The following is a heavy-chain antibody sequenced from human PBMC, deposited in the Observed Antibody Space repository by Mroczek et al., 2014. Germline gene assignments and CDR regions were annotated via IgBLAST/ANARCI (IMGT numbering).Heavy chain of an antibody. J-gene: IGHJ3*02. V-gene: IGHV3-30-3*01. CDR2: ISYDGSNK. CDR1: GFTFSSYA. CDR3: ARPLWEMATIGAFDI. D-gene: IGHD5-24*01. Sequence: QVQLQQWGGGVVQPGRSLRLSCAASGFTFSSYAMHWVRQAPGKGLEWVAVISYDGSNKYYADSVKGRFTISRDNSKNTLYLQMNSLRAEDTAVYYCARPLWEMATIGAFDIWAKGQWSPSLQ.